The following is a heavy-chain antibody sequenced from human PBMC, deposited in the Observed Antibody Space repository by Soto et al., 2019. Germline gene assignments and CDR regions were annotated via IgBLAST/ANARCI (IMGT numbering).Heavy chain of an antibody. D-gene: IGHD2-15*01. CDR2: IIPIFGTA. Sequence: GASVKVSCKASGGTFSSYASSLLRHAPGQVVQWMGGIIPIFGTANYAQKFQGRVTITADEYTSTAYMELSRLRSEDTAVYYCARDPVVVAATPRDGMDVWGQATTVTVSS. J-gene: IGHJ6*02. V-gene: IGHV1-69*13. CDR1: GGTFSSYA. CDR3: ARDPVVVAATPRDGMDV.